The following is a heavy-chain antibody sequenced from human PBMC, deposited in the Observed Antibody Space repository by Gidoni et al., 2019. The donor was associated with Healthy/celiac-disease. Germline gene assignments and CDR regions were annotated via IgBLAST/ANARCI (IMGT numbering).Heavy chain of an antibody. CDR2: IYYSGST. Sequence: QVQLQESGPGLVKPSETLSLTCTVSGGSISSYYWSWIRQPPGKGLEWIGYIYYSGSTNYNPSLKSRVTISVDTSKNQFSLKLSSVTAADTAVYYCARQEPLEPFWYFDLWGRGTLVTVSS. V-gene: IGHV4-59*01. CDR3: ARQEPLEPFWYFDL. J-gene: IGHJ2*01. CDR1: GGSISSYY. D-gene: IGHD1-1*01.